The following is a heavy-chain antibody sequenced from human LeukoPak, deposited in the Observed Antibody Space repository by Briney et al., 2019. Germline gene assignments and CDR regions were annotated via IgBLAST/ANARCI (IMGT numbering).Heavy chain of an antibody. D-gene: IGHD2-2*01. CDR2: ISAYNGNT. V-gene: IGHV1-18*01. J-gene: IGHJ4*02. CDR3: VVVVPAAGCY. CDR1: GYTFTSYG. Sequence: AASVKDSCKASGYTFTSYGISCVRQAPGQGLEWMGWISAYNGNTIYAQKVQGRVTMTTDTSTSTAYMELMSLRSDDTAVYYCVVVVPAAGCYCGQGTLVTVSS.